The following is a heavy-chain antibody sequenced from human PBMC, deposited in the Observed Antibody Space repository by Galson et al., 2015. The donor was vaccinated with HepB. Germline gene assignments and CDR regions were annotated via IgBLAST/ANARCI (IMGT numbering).Heavy chain of an antibody. D-gene: IGHD1-1*01. J-gene: IGHJ4*02. CDR2: FDPEDGET. CDR3: ATVPDGTYYFDY. CDR1: GCTLTELS. V-gene: IGHV1-24*01. Sequence: SVKVSCKVSGCTLTELSMHWVRQAPGKGLEWMGGFDPEDGETIYAQKFQGRVTMTEDTSTDTAYMELSSLRSEDTAVYYCATVPDGTYYFDYWGQGTLVTVSS.